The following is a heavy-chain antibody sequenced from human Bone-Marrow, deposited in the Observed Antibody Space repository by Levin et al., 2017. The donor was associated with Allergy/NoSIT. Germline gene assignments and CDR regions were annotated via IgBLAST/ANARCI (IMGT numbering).Heavy chain of an antibody. CDR2: ISSSSSYI. V-gene: IGHV3-21*01. Sequence: GGSLRLSCAASGFTFSSYSMNWVRQAPGKGLEWVSSISSSSSYIYYADSVKGRFTISRDNAKNSLYLQMNSLRAEDTAVYYCASRVGATSAAFDIWGQGTMVTVSS. D-gene: IGHD1-26*01. J-gene: IGHJ3*02. CDR3: ASRVGATSAAFDI. CDR1: GFTFSSYS.